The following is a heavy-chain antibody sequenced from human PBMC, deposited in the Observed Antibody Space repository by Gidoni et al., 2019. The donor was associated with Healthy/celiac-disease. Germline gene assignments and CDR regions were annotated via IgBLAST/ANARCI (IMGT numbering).Heavy chain of an antibody. J-gene: IGHJ6*02. CDR2: ISSSSSYT. CDR1: GFTFSDYY. CDR3: ARREGSDSSSWYRSRRYYYGMDV. Sequence: QVQLVESGGGLVKPGGSLRLSCAASGFTFSDYYMRWIRQAPGKGLEWVSYISSSSSYTNYADSVKGRFTISRDNAKNSLYLQMNSLRAEDTAVYYCARREGSDSSSWYRSRRYYYGMDVWGQGTTVTVSS. D-gene: IGHD6-13*01. V-gene: IGHV3-11*06.